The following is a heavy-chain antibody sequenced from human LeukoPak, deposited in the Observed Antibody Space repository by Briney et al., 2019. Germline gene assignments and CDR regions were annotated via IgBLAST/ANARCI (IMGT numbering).Heavy chain of an antibody. CDR1: GFTFSSYT. Sequence: GGSLRLSCAASGFTFSSYTMNWVRQAPGKGLEWVAFIRYDGSNKYYADSVKGRFTISRDNSKNTLYLQMNSLRAEDTAVYYCASDNEGATEGGDAFDIWGQGTMVTVSS. D-gene: IGHD1-26*01. J-gene: IGHJ3*02. V-gene: IGHV3-30*02. CDR2: IRYDGSNK. CDR3: ASDNEGATEGGDAFDI.